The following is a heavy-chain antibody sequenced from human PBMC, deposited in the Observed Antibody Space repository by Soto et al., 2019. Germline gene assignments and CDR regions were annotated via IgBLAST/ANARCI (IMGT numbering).Heavy chain of an antibody. J-gene: IGHJ3*02. CDR1: GGTFSSYA. CDR3: AQTSGYYDSSGAPGAFDI. CDR2: IIPIFGTA. Sequence: ASVKVSCKASGGTFSSYAISWVRQAPGQGLEWMGGIIPIFGTANYAQKFQGRVTITADESTSTAYMELSSLRSEDTAVYYCAQTSGYYDSSGAPGAFDIWGQGTMVTVSS. V-gene: IGHV1-69*13. D-gene: IGHD3-22*01.